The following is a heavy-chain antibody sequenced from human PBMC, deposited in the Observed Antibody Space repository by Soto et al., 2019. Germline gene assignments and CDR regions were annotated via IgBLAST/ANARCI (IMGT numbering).Heavy chain of an antibody. CDR1: GYTFTSYG. V-gene: IGHV1-18*04. Sequence: QVQLVQSGAEVKKPGASVKVSCKASGYTFTSYGISWLRQAPAQGLEWMGWISAYNGNTNYAQKLQGRVTMTTDTSTRTAYMELRSLRSDAPAVYYCARVNAGLRGYSSGWTFDYCGQGPVVTVSS. CDR3: ARVNAGLRGYSSGWTFDY. D-gene: IGHD6-19*01. CDR2: ISAYNGNT. J-gene: IGHJ4*02.